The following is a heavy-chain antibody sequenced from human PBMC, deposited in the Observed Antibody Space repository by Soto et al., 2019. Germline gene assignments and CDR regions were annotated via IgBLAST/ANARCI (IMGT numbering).Heavy chain of an antibody. J-gene: IGHJ4*02. CDR2: IYYSGST. Sequence: QVQLQESGPGLVKPSQTLSLTCTVSGGSISSGDYYWSWIRQPPGKGLEWIGYIYYSGSTYYNPSLKSRVTISVDTSKNQFSLKLSSVTAADTAVYYCARTSANYYDSSGMDYWGQGTLVTVSS. CDR3: ARTSANYYDSSGMDY. D-gene: IGHD3-22*01. V-gene: IGHV4-30-4*01. CDR1: GGSISSGDYY.